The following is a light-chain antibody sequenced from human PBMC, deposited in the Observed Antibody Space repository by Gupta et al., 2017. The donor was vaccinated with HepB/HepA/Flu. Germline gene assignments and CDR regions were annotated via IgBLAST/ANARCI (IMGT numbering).Light chain of an antibody. J-gene: IGLJ2*01. CDR3: QAWDSSTYVV. CDR2: QDT. CDR1: KLGNKY. Sequence: SYEVTQPPSVSVSPGQTASITCSGDKLGNKYASWYQQKPGQSPVLVIYQDTKRPSGIPERFSGSNSGNIATLTISGTQAMDEADYYCQAWDSSTYVVFGGGTNLTVL. V-gene: IGLV3-1*01.